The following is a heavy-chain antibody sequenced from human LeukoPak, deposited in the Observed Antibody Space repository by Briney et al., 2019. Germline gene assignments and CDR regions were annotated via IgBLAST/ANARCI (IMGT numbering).Heavy chain of an antibody. CDR3: ARDRVGDIVVVPAARWFDP. CDR1: GGSFSGYY. J-gene: IGHJ5*02. CDR2: IYYSGST. D-gene: IGHD2-2*01. V-gene: IGHV4-34*01. Sequence: KPSETLSLTCAVYGGSFSGYYWSWIRQPPGKGLEWIGSIYYSGSTYYNPSLKSRVTISVDTSKNQFSLKLSSVTAADTAVYYCARDRVGDIVVVPAARWFDPWGQGTLVTVSS.